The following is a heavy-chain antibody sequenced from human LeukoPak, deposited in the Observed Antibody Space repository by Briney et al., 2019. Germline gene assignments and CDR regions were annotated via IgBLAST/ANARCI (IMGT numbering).Heavy chain of an antibody. CDR3: AKDGSWSCTD. Sequence: PGGSLRLSCAASGFTFSRNAIHWVRQGPGKGLEWVSYIAHHGSNKYYADCVKGRFTISRDNSKRTLYLQMNSLRADDTAVYYCAKDGSWSCTDWGQGTLVTVSS. CDR2: IAHHGSNK. V-gene: IGHV3-30*02. D-gene: IGHD2-8*02. J-gene: IGHJ4*02. CDR1: GFTFSRNA.